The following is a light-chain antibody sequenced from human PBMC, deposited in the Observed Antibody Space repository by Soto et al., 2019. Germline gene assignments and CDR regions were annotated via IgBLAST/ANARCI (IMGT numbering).Light chain of an antibody. Sequence: EIVLTQSPGTLSLSPGERATLSCRASQSVSSSLLAWFQQKPGQAPRLLIYGASTRATGIPDRFSGSGSGTDFTLTISRLEPEDFAVYFCQQYGRSPPITFGPGTRLEIK. CDR1: QSVSSSL. CDR3: QQYGRSPPIT. V-gene: IGKV3-20*01. CDR2: GAS. J-gene: IGKJ5*01.